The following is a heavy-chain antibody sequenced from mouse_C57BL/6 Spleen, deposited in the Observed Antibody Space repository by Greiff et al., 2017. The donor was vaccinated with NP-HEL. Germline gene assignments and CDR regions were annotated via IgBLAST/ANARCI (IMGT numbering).Heavy chain of an antibody. CDR3: ARTRFGYAMDY. CDR2: IYPGNGDT. V-gene: IGHV1-12*01. D-gene: IGHD3-1*01. J-gene: IGHJ4*01. Sequence: QVQLQQSGAELVRPGASVKMSCKASGYTFTSYYLHWVKQTPRQGLEWIGAIYPGNGDTSYNQKFKGKATLTEDKSSSTAYMQLSSLTSEDSAVYFCARTRFGYAMDYWGQGTSVTVSS. CDR1: GYTFTSYY.